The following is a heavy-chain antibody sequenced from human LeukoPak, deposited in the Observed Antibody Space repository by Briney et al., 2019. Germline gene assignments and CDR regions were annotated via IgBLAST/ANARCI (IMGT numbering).Heavy chain of an antibody. CDR2: VSGSGGNI. CDR1: GFTFSSYT. CDR3: ARDLGVAPASPDY. D-gene: IGHD2-2*01. V-gene: IGHV3-23*01. J-gene: IGHJ4*02. Sequence: GGSLRLSCAASGFTFSSYTMSWVRQAPGKGLEWVSGVSGSGGNIHYADSVKGRFTISRDNSKNTLYLQMNSLGAEDTAVYYCARDLGVAPASPDYWGQGTLVTVSS.